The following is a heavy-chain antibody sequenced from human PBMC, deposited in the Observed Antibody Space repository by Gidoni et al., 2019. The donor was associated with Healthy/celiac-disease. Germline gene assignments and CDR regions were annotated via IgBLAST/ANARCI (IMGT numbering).Heavy chain of an antibody. V-gene: IGHV3-21*01. Sequence: EVQLVESGGGLVKPGGSLRLSCAASGFTFSSYSWNSVRQAPGKGLEWVSSISSSSSYIFYADSVKGRFTISRDNAKNSLYLQMNSLRAEDTAVYYCARDHECYYGSGSVPPVDYWGQGTLVTVSS. J-gene: IGHJ4*02. CDR2: ISSSSSYI. CDR1: GFTFSSYS. D-gene: IGHD3-10*01. CDR3: ARDHECYYGSGSVPPVDY.